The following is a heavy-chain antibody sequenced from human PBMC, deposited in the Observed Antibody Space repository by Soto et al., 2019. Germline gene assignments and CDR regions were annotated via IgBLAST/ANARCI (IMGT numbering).Heavy chain of an antibody. CDR2: ISAYNGNT. CDR1: GYTFTSYG. CDR3: ARDGAPGFAVTTDY. V-gene: IGHV1-18*01. Sequence: ASVKVSCKASGYTFTSYGISWLRQAPGQGLEWMGWISAYNGNTSYAQKLQGRVTMTTDTSTSTAYMELRSLRSDDTAVYYCARDGAPGFAVTTDYWGQETLVTVSS. J-gene: IGHJ4*02. D-gene: IGHD4-17*01.